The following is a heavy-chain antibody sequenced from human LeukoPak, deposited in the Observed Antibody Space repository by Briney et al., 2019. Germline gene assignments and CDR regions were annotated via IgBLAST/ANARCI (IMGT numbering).Heavy chain of an antibody. CDR1: GVSLISSSYY. J-gene: IGHJ5*02. CDR3: ARRVATVTTGANWFDP. Sequence: PSETLSLTCTVSGVSLISSSYYWGWIRRPPGKWLEWIGSMYDRGSTYYNPSLKSRVTISVDTSKHQFSMKVSSVTAAATAAYYCARRVATVTTGANWFDPWGQGTLVTVSS. D-gene: IGHD4-17*01. CDR2: MYDRGST. V-gene: IGHV4-39*01.